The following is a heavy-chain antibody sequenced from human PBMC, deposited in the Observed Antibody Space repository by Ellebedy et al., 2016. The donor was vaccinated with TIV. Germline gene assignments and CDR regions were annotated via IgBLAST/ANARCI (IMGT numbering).Heavy chain of an antibody. J-gene: IGHJ4*02. V-gene: IGHV3-23*01. CDR3: AKDSGGGDSSGWYAPVY. CDR2: ISGSGGST. Sequence: GESLKISCAASGFTFSSYAMSWVRQAPGKGLEWVSAISGSGGSTYYADSVKGRFTIARDNSKNTLYLQMNSLRAEDTDLNYCAKDSGGGDSSGWYAPVYWGQGTLVTVSS. D-gene: IGHD6-19*01. CDR1: GFTFSSYA.